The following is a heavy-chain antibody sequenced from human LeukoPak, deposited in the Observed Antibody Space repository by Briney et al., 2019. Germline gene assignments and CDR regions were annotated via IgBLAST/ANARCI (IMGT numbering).Heavy chain of an antibody. Sequence: GASVKVSCKASGYTFTSYGISWVRQAPGQGLEWMGWISAYNGNTNYAQKLQGRVTMTTDTSTSTAYMELRSLRSDDTAVYYCARDRPRDYGAPTACFDYWGQGTLVTVSS. CDR1: GYTFTSYG. V-gene: IGHV1-18*01. J-gene: IGHJ4*02. CDR2: ISAYNGNT. CDR3: ARDRPRDYGAPTACFDY. D-gene: IGHD4-17*01.